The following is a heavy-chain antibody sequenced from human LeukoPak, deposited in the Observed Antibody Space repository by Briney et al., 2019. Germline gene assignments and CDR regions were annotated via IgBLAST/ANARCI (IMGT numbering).Heavy chain of an antibody. Sequence: GGSLRLSCAASGFTFSDYYMSWIRQAPGKGLEWVSYISSSGSTIYYADSVKGRFTISRDNAKNSLYLQMNSLRAEDTAVYYCARASIETYYYGSSGYVDYWGQGTLVTVSS. CDR3: ARASIETYYYGSSGYVDY. D-gene: IGHD3-22*01. CDR2: ISSSGSTI. J-gene: IGHJ4*02. V-gene: IGHV3-11*01. CDR1: GFTFSDYY.